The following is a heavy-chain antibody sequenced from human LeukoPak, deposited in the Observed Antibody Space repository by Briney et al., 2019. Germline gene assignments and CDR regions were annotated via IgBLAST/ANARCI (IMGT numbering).Heavy chain of an antibody. V-gene: IGHV4-39*01. J-gene: IGHJ3*02. CDR2: IYYSGST. D-gene: IGHD3-10*01. Sequence: PSETLSLTCTVSGGSISSSSYYWGWIRRPPGKGLERIGSIYYSGSTYYNPSLKSRVTISVDTSKNQVSLKLSSVAAADTAVYYCARREGYYYGSGNAFDIWGQGTMVTVSS. CDR1: GGSISSSSYY. CDR3: ARREGYYYGSGNAFDI.